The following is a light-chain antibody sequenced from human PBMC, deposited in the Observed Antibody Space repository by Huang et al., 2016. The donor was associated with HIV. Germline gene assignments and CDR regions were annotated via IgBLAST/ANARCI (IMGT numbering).Light chain of an antibody. CDR2: GAS. J-gene: IGKJ1*01. CDR1: QRVSSN. Sequence: EIVMTQSPATLSVSPGERATLSCRASQRVSSNVAWYQQKPGQAPRLLIYGASTRATVIPVRFSGSGSGTEFTLTISSLQSEDFAVYYCQQYNNWPPTWTFGQGTKVEIK. V-gene: IGKV3-15*01. CDR3: QQYNNWPPTWT.